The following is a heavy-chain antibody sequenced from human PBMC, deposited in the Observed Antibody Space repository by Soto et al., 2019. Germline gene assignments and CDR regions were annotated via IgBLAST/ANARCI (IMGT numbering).Heavy chain of an antibody. J-gene: IGHJ4*02. Sequence: PGGSLRLSCAASGFTFSSYGMHWVRQAPGKGLEWVAVIWYDGSNKYYVDSVKGRFTISRDNSKNTLYLQMNSLRVEDTAVYYCARGRWLQVGPDCWGQGTLVTVSS. CDR2: IWYDGSNK. CDR1: GFTFSSYG. V-gene: IGHV3-33*01. CDR3: ARGRWLQVGPDC. D-gene: IGHD5-12*01.